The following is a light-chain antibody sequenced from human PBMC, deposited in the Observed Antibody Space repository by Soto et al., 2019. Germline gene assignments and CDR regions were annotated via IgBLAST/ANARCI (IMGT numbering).Light chain of an antibody. CDR2: AAS. CDR3: QQSYSAPLT. V-gene: IGKV1-39*01. J-gene: IGKJ4*01. CDR1: QIISNY. Sequence: DIQMTQSPSSLSASVGDRVTITCRASQIISNYLNWYQQKAGKAPKLLIYAASSLQSGVPSRVSGSGSGTDFTLTISSLQPEDFATYYCQQSYSAPLTFGGGTKVELK.